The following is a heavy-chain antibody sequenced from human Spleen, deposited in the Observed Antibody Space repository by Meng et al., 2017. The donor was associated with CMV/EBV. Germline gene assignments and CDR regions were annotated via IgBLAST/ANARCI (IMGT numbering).Heavy chain of an antibody. Sequence: GESLKIYCAASGFTFSSYGLHWVRQAPGKGLEWVAFIRYDGINKYYSDSVKGRFTISRDNFKNTLYLQMNSLRAEDTAVYYCAREYYDFSLVDFWGQGTLVTVSS. CDR1: GFTFSSYG. CDR2: IRYDGINK. J-gene: IGHJ4*02. V-gene: IGHV3-30*02. D-gene: IGHD3-3*01. CDR3: AREYYDFSLVDF.